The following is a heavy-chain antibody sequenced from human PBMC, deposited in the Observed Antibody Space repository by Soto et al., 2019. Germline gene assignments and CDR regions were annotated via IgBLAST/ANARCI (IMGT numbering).Heavy chain of an antibody. J-gene: IGHJ4*02. CDR2: INQAGNKK. CDR3: ARDRGSGRY. D-gene: IGHD2-8*02. CDR1: GLTCSIYL. Sequence: PGGSLRLSCVTSGLTCSIYLLSWVRQAPGKGLEWVANINQAGNKKYYVDSVKGRFTISRDNAKNSLYLQMNSLKAEDTAVYYCARDRGSGRYWGQGTLVTVSS. V-gene: IGHV3-7*05.